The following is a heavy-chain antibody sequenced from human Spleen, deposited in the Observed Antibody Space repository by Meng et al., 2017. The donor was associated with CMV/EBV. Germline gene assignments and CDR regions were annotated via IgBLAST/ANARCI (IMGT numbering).Heavy chain of an antibody. Sequence: GESLKISCAASGFTLGSYAMGRVRQAPGKGLEWVSAISASEISTYYADSVKGRFTISRDNSEKTLYLQLNSLRAEDTAVYYCAIYGSGSYFDLWGQGTLVTVSS. CDR1: GFTLGSYA. CDR3: AIYGSGSYFDL. CDR2: ISASEIST. V-gene: IGHV3-23*01. D-gene: IGHD1-26*01. J-gene: IGHJ4*02.